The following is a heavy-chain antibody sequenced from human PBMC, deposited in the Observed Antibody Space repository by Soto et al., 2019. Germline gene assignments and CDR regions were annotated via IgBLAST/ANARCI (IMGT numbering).Heavy chain of an antibody. CDR3: ARGLSDILTGDYYYYGMDV. V-gene: IGHV4-30-4*01. CDR2: IYYSGST. Sequence: SETLSLTCAVYGGSFSGYYWSWIRQPPGKGLEWIGYIYYSGSTYYNPSLKSRVTISVDTSKNQFSLKLSSVTAADTAVYYCARGLSDILTGDYYYYGMDVWGQGTTVTVSS. CDR1: GGSFSGYY. D-gene: IGHD3-9*01. J-gene: IGHJ6*02.